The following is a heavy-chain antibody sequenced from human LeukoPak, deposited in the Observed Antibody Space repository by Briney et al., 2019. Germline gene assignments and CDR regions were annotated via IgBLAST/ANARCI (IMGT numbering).Heavy chain of an antibody. CDR1: GGSISSYY. J-gene: IGHJ6*02. CDR3: ARDEPGGGMDV. D-gene: IGHD1-14*01. Sequence: SETLSLTCTVSGGSISSYYWSWIRQPPGKRLEWIGYIYYSGSTNYNPSLKSRVTISVDTSKNQFSLKLSSVTAADTAVYYCARDEPGGGMDVWGQGTTVTVSS. V-gene: IGHV4-59*01. CDR2: IYYSGST.